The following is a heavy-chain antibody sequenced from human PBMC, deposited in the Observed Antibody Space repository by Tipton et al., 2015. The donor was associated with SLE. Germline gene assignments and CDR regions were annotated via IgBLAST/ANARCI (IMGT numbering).Heavy chain of an antibody. CDR2: IYYRGGT. V-gene: IGHV4-39*07. CDR3: ARTNRLPYRVYFDS. J-gene: IGHJ4*02. Sequence: TLSLTCTVSGGSISSSSSYWGWIRQPPGKGLEWIGSIYYRGGTHYNPSLKSRVTISVDTSKNQFSLKLSSVTAADTAVYYCARTNRLPYRVYFDSWGQGTLVTVSS. CDR1: GGSISSSSSY. D-gene: IGHD1-14*01.